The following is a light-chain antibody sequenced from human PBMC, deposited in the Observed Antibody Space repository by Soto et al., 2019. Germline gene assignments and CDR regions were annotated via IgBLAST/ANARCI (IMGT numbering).Light chain of an antibody. V-gene: IGKV3-15*01. J-gene: IGKJ5*01. CDR1: QYIGSN. CDR3: EQYNNWPIT. CDR2: GAS. Sequence: EIVMTHSPATLSVSPCEGAALSSRASQYIGSNLAWYQQKPGQAPRLLIYGASTRATGIPARFSGSGSGTEFTLTISSLQSEDFAVYYCEQYNNWPITFGQGTRLEIK.